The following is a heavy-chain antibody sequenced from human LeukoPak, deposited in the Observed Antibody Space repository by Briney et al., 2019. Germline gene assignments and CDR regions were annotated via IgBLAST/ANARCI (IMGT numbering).Heavy chain of an antibody. CDR2: SNSPSSSI. Sequence: GGSLRLSCIVSGFTFSSHEMNCLRQAPGRGLELFSHSNSPSSSIYYSDSVKGPFTISRDKPRNPLYLHMNTLTAPYTAVYCSSRETVACGGDCYDYWGGGPLVPVSS. J-gene: IGHJ4*02. V-gene: IGHV3-48*03. D-gene: IGHD2-21*01. CDR3: SRETVACGGDCYDY. CDR1: GFTFSSHE.